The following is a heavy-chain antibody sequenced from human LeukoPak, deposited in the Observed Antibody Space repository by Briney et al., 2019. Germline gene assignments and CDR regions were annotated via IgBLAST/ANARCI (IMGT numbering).Heavy chain of an antibody. J-gene: IGHJ4*02. CDR1: GYTFTSYD. CDR3: ARAWPRDGYKY. CDR2: MNPNSGNT. Sequence: ASVKVSFKASGYTFTSYDINWVRQATGQGLEWMGWMNPNSGNTGYAQKFQGRVTITRNTSISTAYMELSSLRSADTAVYSCARAWPRDGYKYWGQGTLVTVSS. D-gene: IGHD5-24*01. V-gene: IGHV1-8*03.